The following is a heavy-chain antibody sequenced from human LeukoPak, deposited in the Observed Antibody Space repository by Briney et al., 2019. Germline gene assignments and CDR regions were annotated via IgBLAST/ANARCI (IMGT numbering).Heavy chain of an antibody. CDR3: AKDMGSGCDYVLVGSAFDI. CDR2: ISWNSGSI. D-gene: IGHD5-12*01. CDR1: GFTFDDYA. J-gene: IGHJ3*02. V-gene: IGHV3-9*01. Sequence: GGSLRLSCAASGFTFDDYAMHWVRQAPGKGLEWVSGISWNSGSIGYADSVKGRFTISRDNAKNSLYLQMNSLRAEDTALYYCAKDMGSGCDYVLVGSAFDIWGQGTMVTVSS.